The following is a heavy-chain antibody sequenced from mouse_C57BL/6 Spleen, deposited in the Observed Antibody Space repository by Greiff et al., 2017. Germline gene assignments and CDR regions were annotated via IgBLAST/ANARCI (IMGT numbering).Heavy chain of an antibody. CDR3: ARNWDEAY. V-gene: IGHV1-26*01. CDR2: INPNNGGT. CDR1: GYTFTDYY. J-gene: IGHJ3*01. D-gene: IGHD4-1*01. Sequence: LMEPGASVKISCKASGYTFTDYYMNWVKQSHGKSLEWIGDINPNNGGTSYNQKFKGKATLTVDKSSSTAYMELRSLTSEDSAVYYCARNWDEAYWGQGTLVTVSA.